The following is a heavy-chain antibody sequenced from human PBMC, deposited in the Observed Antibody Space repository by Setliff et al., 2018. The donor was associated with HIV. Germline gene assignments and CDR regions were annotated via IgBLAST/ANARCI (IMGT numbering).Heavy chain of an antibody. J-gene: IGHJ4*02. Sequence: LGESLKISCKGSGYTFPQAWIGWVRQMPGKGLEWMGIIYLSDSDTRYSQSFQGHVTISADKSISTAYLQWSSLKASDTAMYYCATSPGTYSSSSSSYFDYWGQGTLVTVSS. CDR2: IYLSDSDT. D-gene: IGHD6-6*01. CDR3: ATSPGTYSSSSSSYFDY. V-gene: IGHV5-51*01. CDR1: GYTFPQAW.